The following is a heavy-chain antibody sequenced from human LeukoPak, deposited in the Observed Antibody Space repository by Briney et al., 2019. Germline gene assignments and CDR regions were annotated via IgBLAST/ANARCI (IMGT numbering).Heavy chain of an antibody. CDR2: ISGSGGST. Sequence: GGSLRLSCAASGFTFSSYAMSWVRQAPGKGLEWVSAISGSGGSTDYADSVKGRFTISRDNSKNTLYLQMNSLRAEDTAVYYCARCVSASPVNWFDPWGQGTLVTVSS. J-gene: IGHJ5*02. CDR3: ARCVSASPVNWFDP. D-gene: IGHD5/OR15-5a*01. CDR1: GFTFSSYA. V-gene: IGHV3-23*01.